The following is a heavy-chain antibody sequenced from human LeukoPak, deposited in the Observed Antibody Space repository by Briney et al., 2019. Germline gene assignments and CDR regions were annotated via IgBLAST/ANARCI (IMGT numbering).Heavy chain of an antibody. CDR2: ISTSGST. CDR1: GGSISSYY. D-gene: IGHD3-3*01. Sequence: SETLSLTCTVSGGSISSYYWSWIRQPAGKGLEWIGRISTSGSTNYNPSLKSRVTMSVDTSKNQFSLKLSSVTAADTAVYYCAXRNYDFWSGYXGHAFXIWGQGTMVTVSS. V-gene: IGHV4-4*07. J-gene: IGHJ3*02. CDR3: AXRNYDFWSGYXGHAFXI.